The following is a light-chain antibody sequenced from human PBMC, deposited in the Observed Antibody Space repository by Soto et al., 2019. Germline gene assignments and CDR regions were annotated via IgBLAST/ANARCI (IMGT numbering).Light chain of an antibody. V-gene: IGKV3-20*01. CDR1: QSVSSSY. J-gene: IGKJ1*01. Sequence: EIVLTHSPGTLSLSPVERATLSFSASQSVSSSYLAWYQQKPGQAPRLLIYGASSRATGIPDRFSGSGSGTDFTLTISRLEPEDFAVYYCQQYGSSPTFGQGTKVDNK. CDR3: QQYGSSPT. CDR2: GAS.